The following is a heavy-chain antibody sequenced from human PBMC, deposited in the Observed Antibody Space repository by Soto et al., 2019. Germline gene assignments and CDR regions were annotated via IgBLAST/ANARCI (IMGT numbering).Heavy chain of an antibody. CDR2: IIDSGGST. CDR3: ARDIYSYGSVGTPDI. Sequence: PGGSLRLSCAASGFTFSSCAMGWVRQAPGKGLEWVSDIIDSGGSTYYADSVKGRFTISRDNSRNTLDLQMNNLRTEDTGVYFCARDIYSYGSVGTPDIWGQGTMVTVSS. J-gene: IGHJ3*02. CDR1: GFTFSSCA. D-gene: IGHD5-18*01. V-gene: IGHV3-23*01.